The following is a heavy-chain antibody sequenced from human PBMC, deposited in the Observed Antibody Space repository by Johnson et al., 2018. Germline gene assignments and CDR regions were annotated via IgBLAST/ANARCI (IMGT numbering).Heavy chain of an antibody. J-gene: IGHJ6*03. CDR2: ISYSGST. CDR3: ARHAVNYFYYMDV. D-gene: IGHD4-17*01. V-gene: IGHV4-59*01. CDR1: GGSISSYY. Sequence: QVQLRESGPGLVKPSETLSLSCTVSGGSISSYYWSWIRQPPGKGLEWIAYISYSGSTNYNPSLASRVPISVDTSKNQFSLKLSSVTAADTAVYYCARHAVNYFYYMDVWGKGTTVTVSS.